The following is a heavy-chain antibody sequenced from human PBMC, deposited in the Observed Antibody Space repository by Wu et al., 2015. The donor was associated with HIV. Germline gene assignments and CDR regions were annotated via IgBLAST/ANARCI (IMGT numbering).Heavy chain of an antibody. J-gene: IGHJ6*01. CDR3: ASGLYEGYSSGWTDYYYYGMDV. D-gene: IGHD6-19*01. V-gene: IGHV1-69*05. Sequence: QVQLVQSGAEVKKPGSSVKVSCKASGGTFSSYAISWVRQAPGQGLEWMGGIIPIFGTANYAQKFQGRVTITTDESTSTAYMELSSLRSEDTAVYYCASGLYEGYSSGWTDYYYYGMDVWGPRGPRSPSPQ. CDR1: GGTFSSYA. CDR2: IIPIFGTA.